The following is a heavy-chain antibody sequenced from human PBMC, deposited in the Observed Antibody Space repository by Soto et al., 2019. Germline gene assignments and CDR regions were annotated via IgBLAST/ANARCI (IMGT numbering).Heavy chain of an antibody. Sequence: QMHLVESGGGVVQPGRSLRLSCATSGFTFRNYGMHWVRQPPGKGLGWVAIIWDDGSRQYYADSVKGRFTISRDNSNNTLFLHLNNLRAEDTAVYYCAARDGDYYFYGMDVWGQGTTVTVSS. D-gene: IGHD4-17*01. J-gene: IGHJ6*02. V-gene: IGHV3-33*03. CDR1: GFTFRNYG. CDR3: AARDGDYYFYGMDV. CDR2: IWDDGSRQ.